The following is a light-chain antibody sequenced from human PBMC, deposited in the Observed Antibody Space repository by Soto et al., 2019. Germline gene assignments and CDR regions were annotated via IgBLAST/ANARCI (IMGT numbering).Light chain of an antibody. CDR2: EVS. V-gene: IGLV2-14*01. CDR1: GSDIGDYKY. CDR3: SSYRSTNTPYV. J-gene: IGLJ1*01. Sequence: QSALTQPAYVSGSPGQSITISCTGTGSDIGDYKYVSWYQQRPGKAPKLMIYEVSNRPSGVSNRFSGSKSGNTASLTISGLQADDEADYYCSSYRSTNTPYVFGTGTKVTVL.